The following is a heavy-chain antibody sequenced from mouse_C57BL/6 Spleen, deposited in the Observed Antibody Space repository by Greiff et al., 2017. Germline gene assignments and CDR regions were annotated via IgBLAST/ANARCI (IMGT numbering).Heavy chain of an antibody. CDR1: GYAFSSSW. CDR3: ASPYGSSHYYAMDY. D-gene: IGHD1-1*01. V-gene: IGHV1-82*01. Sequence: QVHVKQSGPELVKPGASVKISCKASGYAFSSSWMNWVKQRPGKGLEWIGRIYPGDGDTNYNGKFKGKATLTADKSSSTAYMQLSSLTSEDSAVYFCASPYGSSHYYAMDYWGQGTSVTVSS. J-gene: IGHJ4*01. CDR2: IYPGDGDT.